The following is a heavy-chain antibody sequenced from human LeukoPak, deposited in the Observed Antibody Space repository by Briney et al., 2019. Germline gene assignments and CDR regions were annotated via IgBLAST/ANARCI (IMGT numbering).Heavy chain of an antibody. Sequence: GRSLRLSCAASGFTFSSYGMHWVRQAPGKGLEWVAVISYDGSNKYYADSVKGRFTISRDNSKNTLYLQMNSLRAEDTAVYYCARGGHITIFGVAHLRYYFDYWGQGTLVTVSS. CDR1: GFTFSSYG. J-gene: IGHJ4*02. V-gene: IGHV3-30*03. D-gene: IGHD3-3*01. CDR2: ISYDGSNK. CDR3: ARGGHITIFGVAHLRYYFDY.